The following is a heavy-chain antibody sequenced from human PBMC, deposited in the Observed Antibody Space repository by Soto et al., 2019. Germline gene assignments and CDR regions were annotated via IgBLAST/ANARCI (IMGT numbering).Heavy chain of an antibody. CDR1: GGSSSGYD. CDR3: ARASRNYFAY. Sequence: TMCLTCTFAGGSSSGYDWSLIRQSPGKGLEWIGYIYHSGSTYYNPSLKSRVTISLDASKTQFSLKLSSLTTADTAVYYCARASRNYFAYWGQGALVTVSS. V-gene: IGHV4-59*01. CDR2: IYHSGST. J-gene: IGHJ4*02.